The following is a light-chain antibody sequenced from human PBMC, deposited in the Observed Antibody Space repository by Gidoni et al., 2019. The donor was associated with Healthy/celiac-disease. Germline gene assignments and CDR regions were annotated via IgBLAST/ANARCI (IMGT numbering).Light chain of an antibody. CDR1: SEHSSYA. V-gene: IGLV4-69*01. J-gene: IGLJ3*02. Sequence: QLVLTQSPSASASLGASVKLTCTLSSEHSSYAIAWHQQQPEKGPRYLMRLTSDGSHSKGDGIPDRFSGSSSGAERYLTISSLQSEDEADYYCQTWGTGIKVFGGGTKLTVL. CDR2: LTSDGSH. CDR3: QTWGTGIKV.